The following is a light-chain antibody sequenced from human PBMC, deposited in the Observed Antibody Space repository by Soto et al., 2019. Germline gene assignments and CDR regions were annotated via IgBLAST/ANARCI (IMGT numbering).Light chain of an antibody. CDR3: AAWDDSLNGPHFV. CDR1: TSNIETNT. Sequence: QSVLTQPPPASGTPGQRVTISCSGSTSNIETNTVNWYQQLPRTAPKLLIYKNNQRPSGVPDRFSGSKSGTSASLAISGLQSEDEADYYCAAWDDSLNGPHFVFGSGTKVTVL. V-gene: IGLV1-44*01. J-gene: IGLJ1*01. CDR2: KNN.